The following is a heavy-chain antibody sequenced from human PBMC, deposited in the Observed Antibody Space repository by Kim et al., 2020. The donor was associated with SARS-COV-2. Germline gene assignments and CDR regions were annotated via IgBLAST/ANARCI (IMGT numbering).Heavy chain of an antibody. Sequence: GGSLRLSCAASGFTFSSYAMSWVRQAPGKGLEWVSAISGSGGSTYYADSVKGRFTISRDNSKNTLYLQMNSLRAEDTAVYYCAKDHLCSSTSCHFDYWGQGPLVTVSS. J-gene: IGHJ4*02. CDR1: GFTFSSYA. CDR3: AKDHLCSSTSCHFDY. D-gene: IGHD2-2*01. V-gene: IGHV3-23*01. CDR2: ISGSGGST.